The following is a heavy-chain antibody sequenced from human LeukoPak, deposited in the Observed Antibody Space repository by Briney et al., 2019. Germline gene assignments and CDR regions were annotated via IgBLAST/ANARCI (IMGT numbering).Heavy chain of an antibody. D-gene: IGHD3-22*01. V-gene: IGHV1-69*04. CDR1: GGTSSSYA. J-gene: IGHJ4*02. CDR2: IIPILGIA. CDR3: AKDSSGYYSSNFDY. Sequence: GASVKVSCKASGGTSSSYAISWVRQAPGQGLEWMGRIIPILGIANYAQKFQGRVTITADKSTSTAYMELSSLRSEDTAVYYCAKDSSGYYSSNFDYWGQGTLVTVSS.